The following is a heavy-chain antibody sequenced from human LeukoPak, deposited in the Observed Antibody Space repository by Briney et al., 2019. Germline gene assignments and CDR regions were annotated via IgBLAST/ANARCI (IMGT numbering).Heavy chain of an antibody. CDR3: ARGLTSMPPGGY. D-gene: IGHD2/OR15-2a*01. V-gene: IGHV4-34*01. Sequence: SETLSLTCAVYGGSFSDYYWSWIRQPPGKGLEWIGELNHSGSTNYNPSLKSRVTILVDTSKNQFSLKLSSVTAADTAVYYCARGLTSMPPGGYWGQGTLVTVSS. J-gene: IGHJ4*02. CDR1: GGSFSDYY. CDR2: LNHSGST.